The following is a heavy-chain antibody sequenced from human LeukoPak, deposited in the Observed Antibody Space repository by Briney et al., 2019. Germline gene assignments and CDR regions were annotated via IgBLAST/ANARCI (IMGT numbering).Heavy chain of an antibody. CDR3: ARGSRFGVVGRDAFDI. Sequence: GGSLRLSCAASGFTFSSYDMHWVRQAPGKGLEWVAFIRYDGSNKYYADSVKGRFTISRDNSKNTLYLQMNSLRAEDTAVYYCARGSRFGVVGRDAFDIWGQGTMVTVSS. CDR2: IRYDGSNK. J-gene: IGHJ3*02. D-gene: IGHD3-3*01. V-gene: IGHV3-30*02. CDR1: GFTFSSYD.